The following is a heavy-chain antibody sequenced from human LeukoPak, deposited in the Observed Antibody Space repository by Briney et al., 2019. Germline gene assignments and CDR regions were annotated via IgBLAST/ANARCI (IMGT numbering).Heavy chain of an antibody. CDR3: ATVYYDSSGYYYFDY. CDR2: FDPEDGET. Sequence: ASVKVSCKGSGYTLTELSMHWVRQAPGKGLEWMGGFDPEDGETIYAQKFQGRVTMTEDTSTDTAYMELSSLRSEDTAVYYCATVYYDSSGYYYFDYWGQGTLVTVSS. V-gene: IGHV1-24*01. D-gene: IGHD3-22*01. J-gene: IGHJ4*02. CDR1: GYTLTELS.